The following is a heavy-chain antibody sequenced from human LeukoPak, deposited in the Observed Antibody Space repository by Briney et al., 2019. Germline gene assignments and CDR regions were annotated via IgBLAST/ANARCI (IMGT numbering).Heavy chain of an antibody. J-gene: IGHJ6*02. CDR1: GFTFTSSA. Sequence: SVKVSCKASGFTFTSSAVQWVRQARGQRLEWIGWIVVGSGNTNYAQKFQERVTITRDMSTSTAYMELSSLRSEDTAVYYCAACSSSWYSWDVWGRGTTVTVSS. D-gene: IGHD6-13*01. CDR3: AACSSSWYSWDV. V-gene: IGHV1-58*01. CDR2: IVVGSGNT.